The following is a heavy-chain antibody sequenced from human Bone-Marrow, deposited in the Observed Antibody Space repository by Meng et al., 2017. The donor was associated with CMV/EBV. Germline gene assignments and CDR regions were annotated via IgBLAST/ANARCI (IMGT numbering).Heavy chain of an antibody. CDR1: GYTFTGYY. J-gene: IGHJ6*02. CDR2: INPNSGDT. Sequence: ASVKVSCKASGYTFTGYYMHWVRQAPGQGLEWMGLINPNSGDTTFAQKFQGRVTMTRDTSISTAYMELSSLRSDDTAVYYCARDCSSSGCAPEVLYYYYYYGMDVCGQGTTVAVSS. V-gene: IGHV1-2*02. D-gene: IGHD2-2*01. CDR3: ARDCSSSGCAPEVLYYYYYYGMDV.